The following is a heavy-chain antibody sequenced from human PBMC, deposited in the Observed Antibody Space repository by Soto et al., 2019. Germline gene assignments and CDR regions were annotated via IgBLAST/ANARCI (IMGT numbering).Heavy chain of an antibody. CDR2: ISSSSSYI. CDR3: ARDPPYSSSSYYMDV. V-gene: IGHV3-21*01. J-gene: IGHJ6*03. CDR1: GFTFSSYS. D-gene: IGHD6-6*01. Sequence: EVQLVESGGGLVKPGGSLRLSCAASGFTFSSYSMNWVRQAPGKGLEWVSSISSSSSYIYYADSVKCRFTISRDNAKNSLYLQMNSLRAEDTAVYYCARDPPYSSSSYYMDVWGKGTTVTVSS.